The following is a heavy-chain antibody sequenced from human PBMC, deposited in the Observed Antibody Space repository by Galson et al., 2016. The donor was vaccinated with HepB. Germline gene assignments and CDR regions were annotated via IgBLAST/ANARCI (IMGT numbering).Heavy chain of an antibody. CDR2: IWYDGSNK. D-gene: IGHD3-3*01. J-gene: IGHJ6*04. V-gene: IGHV3-33*01. CDR1: GFIFSNYG. Sequence: SLRLSCAASGFIFSNYGMHWVRQAPGKGLEWVAVIWYDGSNKYYADSVKGRFTISRDNSKNTLYLQMNSLRAEDTAVYYCARDLGVYNFWSGYTHYGMDVWGKGTTVTVSS. CDR3: ARDLGVYNFWSGYTHYGMDV.